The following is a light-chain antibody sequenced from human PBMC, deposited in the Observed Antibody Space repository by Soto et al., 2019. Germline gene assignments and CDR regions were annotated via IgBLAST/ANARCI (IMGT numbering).Light chain of an antibody. Sequence: SHMTHSPSSLSSSVGDSVTITCPASQDIKNYLNWYQQKPGKAPNLLIYDASNLETGVPSRFSGGGSGTDFTFTITSLQPEDIATYYCQHYDHVQVTFGQGTRLEIK. CDR2: DAS. J-gene: IGKJ5*01. CDR3: QHYDHVQVT. V-gene: IGKV1-33*01. CDR1: QDIKNY.